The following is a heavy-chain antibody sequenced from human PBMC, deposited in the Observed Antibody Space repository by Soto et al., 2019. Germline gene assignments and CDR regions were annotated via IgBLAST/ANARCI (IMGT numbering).Heavy chain of an antibody. D-gene: IGHD6-13*01. J-gene: IGHJ4*02. CDR3: ARLIAAAGPGDY. Sequence: SVKVSCKASGDTFASFGFSWVRQAPGQGLEWLGGIIPIFGTANYAQKFQGRVTITADKSTSTAYMELSSLRSEDTAVYYCARLIAAAGPGDYWGQGTLVTVSS. CDR2: IIPIFGTA. V-gene: IGHV1-69*06. CDR1: GDTFASFG.